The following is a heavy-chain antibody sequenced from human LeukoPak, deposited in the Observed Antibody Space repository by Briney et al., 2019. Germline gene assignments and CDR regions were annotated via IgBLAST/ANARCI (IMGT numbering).Heavy chain of an antibody. D-gene: IGHD5-12*01. V-gene: IGHV4-39*01. Sequence: PSETLSLTCIVSGGSISSSGYYWDWIRQPPGKGLVWIGNFYYTGSTYYNPSLKSRITIAVDTSKNQFSLKLRSVSAADTAVYYWARHSLSGYGDYESAFDIWGQGTMGTVSS. CDR2: FYYTGST. CDR3: ARHSLSGYGDYESAFDI. J-gene: IGHJ3*02. CDR1: GGSISSSGYY.